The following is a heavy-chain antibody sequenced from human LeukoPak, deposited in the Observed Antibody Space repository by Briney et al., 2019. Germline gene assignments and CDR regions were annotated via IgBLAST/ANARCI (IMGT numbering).Heavy chain of an antibody. V-gene: IGHV4-59*02. CDR2: IYYSGTT. J-gene: IGHJ5*02. D-gene: IGHD6-13*01. CDR3: ARDPRAAGANWFDP. CDR1: GGSASSYY. Sequence: SETLSLTCTVSGGSASSYYWSWIRQPPGKGLEWIGYIYYSGTTNYNPPLKSRVTISVDTSKNQFSLKLTSVTAADTAVYYCARDPRAAGANWFDPWGQGSLVTVSS.